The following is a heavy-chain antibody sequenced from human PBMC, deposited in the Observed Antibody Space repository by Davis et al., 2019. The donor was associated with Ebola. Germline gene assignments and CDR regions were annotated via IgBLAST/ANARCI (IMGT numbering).Heavy chain of an antibody. CDR3: AKHGGFTPHYYAMDV. Sequence: PGGSLRLSCAASGFTFSNYAMSWVRQAPGKGLEWVSAIGGSVGSTFYADSVKGRFTISRDNSKNTLYLQMSSLRADDSALYYCAKHGGFTPHYYAMDVWGQGTTVTVSS. J-gene: IGHJ6*02. CDR2: IGGSVGST. D-gene: IGHD2-15*01. V-gene: IGHV3-23*01. CDR1: GFTFSNYA.